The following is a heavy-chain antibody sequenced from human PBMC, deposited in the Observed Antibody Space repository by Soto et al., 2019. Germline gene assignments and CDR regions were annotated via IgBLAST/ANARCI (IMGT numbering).Heavy chain of an antibody. V-gene: IGHV4-34*01. Sequence: SETLSLTCAVYGGPFSGYYWSWIRQPPGKGLEWIGEINHSGSTNYNPSLKSRVTISVDTSKNQFSLKLSSVTAANTAVYYCARAYDLYDAFDIWGQGTMVTVSS. CDR2: INHSGST. J-gene: IGHJ3*02. D-gene: IGHD3-16*01. CDR3: ARAYDLYDAFDI. CDR1: GGPFSGYY.